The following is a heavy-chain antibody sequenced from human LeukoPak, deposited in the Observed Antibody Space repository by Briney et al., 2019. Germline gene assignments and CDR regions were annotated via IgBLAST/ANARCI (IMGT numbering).Heavy chain of an antibody. CDR2: INHSGNT. V-gene: IGHV4-34*01. CDR1: GGSFSGYY. D-gene: IGHD1-26*01. J-gene: IGHJ4*02. CDR3: ARALAFSGYYGY. Sequence: SETLSLTCAVYGGSFSGYYWTWIRQPAGKGLEWIGEINHSGNTNYNPSLKSRVTISVDTSKNQFSLMLNSVTAADTAVYYCARALAFSGYYGYWGQGTLVTVSS.